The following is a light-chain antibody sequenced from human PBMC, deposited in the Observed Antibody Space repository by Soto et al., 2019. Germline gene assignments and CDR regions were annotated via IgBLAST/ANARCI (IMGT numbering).Light chain of an antibody. CDR3: CSYAGNTLVV. J-gene: IGLJ2*01. V-gene: IGLV2-11*01. CDR2: DVS. CDR1: RSDVGGYNY. Sequence: QSALTQPRSVSGSPGQSVTISCTGTRSDVGGYNYVSWYQQNPGKAPKLMIYDVSKRPSGVSDRFSGSKSANTASLIISGLQAEDEADYYCCSYAGNTLVVFGGGTQLTVL.